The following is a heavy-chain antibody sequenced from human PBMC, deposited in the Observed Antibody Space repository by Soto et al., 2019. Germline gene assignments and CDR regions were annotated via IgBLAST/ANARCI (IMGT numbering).Heavy chain of an antibody. V-gene: IGHV4-59*08. CDR2: IYYSGST. CDR3: ARHGTYYDILTGYVARWFDP. CDR1: GGSISSYC. J-gene: IGHJ5*02. Sequence: PSETLSLTCTVSGGSISSYCWSWVRQPPGKGLEWIGYIYYSGSTNYNPSLKSRVTISVDTSKNQFSLKLSSVTAADTAVYYCARHGTYYDILTGYVARWFDPWGQGTLVTVSS. D-gene: IGHD3-9*01.